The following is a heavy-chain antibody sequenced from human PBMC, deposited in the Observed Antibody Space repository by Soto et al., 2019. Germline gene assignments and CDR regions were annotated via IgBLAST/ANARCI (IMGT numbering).Heavy chain of an antibody. D-gene: IGHD3-3*01. J-gene: IGHJ4*02. Sequence: GGSLRLSCAASGFTFSSYSMNWVRQAPGKGLEWVSSISSSSSYIYYADSVKGRFTISRDNAKNSLYLQMNSLRAEDTAVYYCASTDFWSGYYTGEYFDYWGQGTLVTSPQ. CDR2: ISSSSSYI. CDR1: GFTFSSYS. CDR3: ASTDFWSGYYTGEYFDY. V-gene: IGHV3-21*01.